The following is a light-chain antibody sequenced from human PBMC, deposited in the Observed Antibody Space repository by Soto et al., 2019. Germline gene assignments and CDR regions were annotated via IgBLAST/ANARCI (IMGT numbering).Light chain of an antibody. Sequence: QAVLTQPASVSGSPGQSITISCSGTISDVGSYDHVAWYQQFPGKTPKLMIYEVSNRPSGVSSRFSGSKSGNTASLTISGLQAEDEADYYCISDTGSSTYYLFGSGTKFTVL. CDR2: EVS. CDR3: ISDTGSSTYYL. CDR1: ISDVGSYDH. J-gene: IGLJ1*01. V-gene: IGLV2-14*01.